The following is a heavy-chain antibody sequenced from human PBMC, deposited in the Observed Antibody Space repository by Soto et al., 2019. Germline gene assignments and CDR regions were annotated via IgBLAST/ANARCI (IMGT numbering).Heavy chain of an antibody. Sequence: PVGSLRLSCAASGFTFSSYSMSWVRQAPGKGLEWVSSISSSSSYIYYADSVKGRFTISRDNAKNSLYLQMNSLRAEDTAVYYCARAVAAAGTSWFDPWGQGTLVTVSS. J-gene: IGHJ5*02. D-gene: IGHD6-13*01. CDR2: ISSSSSYI. CDR3: ARAVAAAGTSWFDP. CDR1: GFTFSSYS. V-gene: IGHV3-21*01.